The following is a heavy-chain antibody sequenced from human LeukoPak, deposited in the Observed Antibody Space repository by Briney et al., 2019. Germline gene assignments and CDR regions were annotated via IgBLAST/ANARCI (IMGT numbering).Heavy chain of an antibody. D-gene: IGHD3-10*01. CDR3: ARELWFANAPGSWLDP. V-gene: IGHV4-30-2*01. CDR1: GDSISTGAYS. CDR2: IFHTGST. Sequence: SQTLSLTCVVSGDSISTGAYSWSWIRQPPGKGLEWIGYIFHTGSTFYNPSLKSRVTISVDNSKNQFSLRLSSVTAANTAVYYCARELWFANAPGSWLDPWGQGTLVTVSS. J-gene: IGHJ5*02.